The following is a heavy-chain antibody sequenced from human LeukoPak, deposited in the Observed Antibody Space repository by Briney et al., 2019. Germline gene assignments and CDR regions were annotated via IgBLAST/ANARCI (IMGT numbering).Heavy chain of an antibody. J-gene: IGHJ4*02. Sequence: GGSLRLSCAASGFTFDDYGMSWVRQAPGKGLEWVSGINWNGGSTGYADSVKGRFTISRDNAKNSLYLQMNSLKAEDTALYYCAKGLGYSYGLGDDYWGQGTLVTVSS. CDR2: INWNGGST. CDR1: GFTFDDYG. D-gene: IGHD5-18*01. V-gene: IGHV3-20*04. CDR3: AKGLGYSYGLGDDY.